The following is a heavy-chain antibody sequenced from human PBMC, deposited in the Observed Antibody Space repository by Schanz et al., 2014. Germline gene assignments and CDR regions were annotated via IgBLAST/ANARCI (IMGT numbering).Heavy chain of an antibody. CDR1: GFTFSSYW. CDR2: IKSDGSST. V-gene: IGHV3-74*02. Sequence: EVQLLESGGGLVQPGGSLRLSCAASGFTFSSYWMHWVRQVPGKGLVWVSRIKSDGSSTSYADSVKGRFTISRDNSKNTVHLQMNSLRAEDTAVYYCARPALWFGDNCFDPWGQGTLVTVSS. D-gene: IGHD3-10*01. CDR3: ARPALWFGDNCFDP. J-gene: IGHJ5*02.